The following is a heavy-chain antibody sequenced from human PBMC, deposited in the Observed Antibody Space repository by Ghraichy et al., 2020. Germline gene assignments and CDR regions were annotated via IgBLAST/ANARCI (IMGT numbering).Heavy chain of an antibody. CDR2: VSGSGDVT. CDR3: AREIGQLDY. V-gene: IGHV3-23*01. CDR1: RVTFNSFA. D-gene: IGHD6-13*01. Sequence: RGSLRLSCAASRVTFNSFAMSWVRQAPGKGLEWVSVVSGSGDVTHYADSVKGRFTISRDNSKDTVYLQMYSLRAEDTATYYCAREIGQLDYWGQGTLVTVSS. J-gene: IGHJ4*02.